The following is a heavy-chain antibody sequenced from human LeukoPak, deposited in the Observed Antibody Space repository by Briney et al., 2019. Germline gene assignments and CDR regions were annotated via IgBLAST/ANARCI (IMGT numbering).Heavy chain of an antibody. D-gene: IGHD3-22*01. Sequence: PGGSLRLSCAASGFTFSSYAMHWVRQAPGKGLEWVAVISYDGSNKYYADSVKGRFTISRDNSKNTLYLQMNSLRAEDTAVYYCAKGPYYYDSSGYYFGIFRRYYYGTDVWGQGTTVTVSS. J-gene: IGHJ6*02. V-gene: IGHV3-30-3*01. CDR2: ISYDGSNK. CDR1: GFTFSSYA. CDR3: AKGPYYYDSSGYYFGIFRRYYYGTDV.